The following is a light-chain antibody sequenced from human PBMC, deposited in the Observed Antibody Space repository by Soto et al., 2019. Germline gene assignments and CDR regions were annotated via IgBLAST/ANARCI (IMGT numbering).Light chain of an antibody. CDR2: EVS. V-gene: IGLV2-14*01. Sequence: QSALTQPASVSGSPGQSITISCTGTSSDVGGYKYVSWYQQHPDKAPKLIIFEVSNRPSGISSRFSGSKSGNTASLTISGLQAEDEADYYCASYTSSHTSVIFGRGTTVTVL. CDR1: SSDVGGYKY. CDR3: ASYTSSHTSVI. J-gene: IGLJ2*01.